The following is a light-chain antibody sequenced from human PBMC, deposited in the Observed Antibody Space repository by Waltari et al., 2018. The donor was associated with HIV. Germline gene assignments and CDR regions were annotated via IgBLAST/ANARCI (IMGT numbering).Light chain of an antibody. V-gene: IGKV4-1*01. CDR1: QKILFSSTNKNY. Sequence: DIVLTQSPDSLAVSLGERATMNCKSSQKILFSSTNKNYLSWYQQRPGQPPRLLIYWASSRESGVPGRFTGSGSGTNFTLTISRLQADDVAVYFCQKYYSTPRTFGQGTKV. J-gene: IGKJ1*01. CDR2: WAS. CDR3: QKYYSTPRT.